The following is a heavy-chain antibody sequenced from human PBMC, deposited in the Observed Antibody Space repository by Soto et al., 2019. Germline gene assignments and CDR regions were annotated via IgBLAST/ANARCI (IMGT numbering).Heavy chain of an antibody. J-gene: IGHJ2*01. CDR3: AKDLDL. V-gene: IGHV3-30*18. CDR2: ISYDGSNK. CDR1: GFTFSSYG. Sequence: QVQLVESGGGVVQPGRSLRLSCAASGFTFSSYGMHWVRQAPGKGLEWVAVISYDGSNKYYADYVKGRFTISRDNSKNTLYLQMNSLRAEDTAVYYCAKDLDLWGRGTLVTVSS.